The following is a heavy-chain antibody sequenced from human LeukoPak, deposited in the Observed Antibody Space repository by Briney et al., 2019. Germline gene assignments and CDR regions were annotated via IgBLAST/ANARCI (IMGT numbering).Heavy chain of an antibody. V-gene: IGHV3-21*01. J-gene: IGHJ4*02. CDR1: GFTFSTYS. CDR2: ISSTSSYI. D-gene: IGHD3-3*01. CDR3: AREGESITIYKD. Sequence: GGSLRLSCAASGFTFSTYSMNWVRQAPGRGLEWVSSISSTSSYIYYADSVKGRFTIPRDNAKNSLYLQMNSLRAEDTAVYYCAREGESITIYKDWGQGTLVTVSS.